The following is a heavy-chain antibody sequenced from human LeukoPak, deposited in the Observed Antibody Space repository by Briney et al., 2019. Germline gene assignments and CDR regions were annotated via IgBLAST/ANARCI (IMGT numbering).Heavy chain of an antibody. Sequence: PSETLSLTCTVSGGSISSYYWSWIRQPPGKGLEWIGDISYRGSTNYNPSLKSRVTISVATSKTHFSLRLTSVTAADTAVYFCARSLFRNSGSYYDYWGQGTLVIVSS. D-gene: IGHD1-26*01. CDR1: GGSISSYY. CDR2: ISYRGST. CDR3: ARSLFRNSGSYYDY. J-gene: IGHJ4*02. V-gene: IGHV4-59*01.